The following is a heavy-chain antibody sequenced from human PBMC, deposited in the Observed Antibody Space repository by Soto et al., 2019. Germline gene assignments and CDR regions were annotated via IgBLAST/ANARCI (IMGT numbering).Heavy chain of an antibody. V-gene: IGHV1-46*01. CDR2: INPRDGST. CDR3: AGSPRGSVGRLDY. D-gene: IGHD5-12*01. CDR1: GYTFTTYY. Sequence: QVQLVQSGAAVKNPGASVKVSCTTSGYTFTTYYIHWVRQAPGQGREWMGIINPRDGSTSYAQNFPARVTLPRHTSTSTVCMELTSLTSGSTGMSYGAGSPRGSVGRLDYWGQRAPVTVSS. J-gene: IGHJ4*02.